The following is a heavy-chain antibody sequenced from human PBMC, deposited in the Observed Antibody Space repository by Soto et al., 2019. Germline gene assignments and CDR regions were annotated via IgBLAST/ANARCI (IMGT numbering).Heavy chain of an antibody. J-gene: IGHJ4*02. V-gene: IGHV1-69*13. Sequence: ASVKVSCKASGGTFSSYAISWVRQAPGQGLEWMGGFIPIFGTANYAQKFQGRVTITADESTSTAYMELSSLRSEDTAVYYCAGPAGYYFDYWGQGTLVTVSS. CDR1: GGTFSSYA. CDR3: AGPAGYYFDY. CDR2: FIPIFGTA.